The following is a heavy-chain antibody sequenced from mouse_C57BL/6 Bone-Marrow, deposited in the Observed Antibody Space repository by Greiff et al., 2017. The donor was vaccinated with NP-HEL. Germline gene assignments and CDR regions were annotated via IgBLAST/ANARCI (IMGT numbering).Heavy chain of an antibody. D-gene: IGHD1-1*01. CDR1: GYAFSSSW. CDR3: AKNYYGSSYYAMDY. Sequence: QVTLKESGPELVKPGASVKISCKASGYAFSSSWMNWVKQRPGKGLEWIGRIYPGDGDTNYNGKFKGKATLTADKSSSTAYMQLSSLTSEDSAVYFCAKNYYGSSYYAMDYWGQGTSVTVSS. V-gene: IGHV1-82*01. J-gene: IGHJ4*01. CDR2: IYPGDGDT.